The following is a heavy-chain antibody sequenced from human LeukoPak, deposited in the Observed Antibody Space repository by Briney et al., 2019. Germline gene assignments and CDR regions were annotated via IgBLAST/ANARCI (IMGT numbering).Heavy chain of an antibody. CDR1: GFTFSSYW. D-gene: IGHD3-10*01. CDR2: INSDGSST. V-gene: IGHV3-74*01. Sequence: QPGGSLKLSCAASGFTFSSYWMHWVRQAPGKGLVWVSRINSDGSSTSYADSVKGRFTISRDNAKNTLYLQMNSLRAEDTAVYYCAREKAAYGSGSYYYWGQGTLVTVSS. J-gene: IGHJ4*02. CDR3: AREKAAYGSGSYYY.